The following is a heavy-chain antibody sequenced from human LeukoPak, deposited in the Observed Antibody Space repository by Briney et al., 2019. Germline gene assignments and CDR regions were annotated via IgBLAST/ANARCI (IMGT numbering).Heavy chain of an antibody. CDR2: ISGNGRNT. J-gene: IGHJ4*02. Sequence: PGGPLRLSCAASGFTFSSFALHWVRQAPGKGLEYVSAISGNGRNTYYANSVKGRFTISRDNSKNTLYLQMGSLRAEDMAVYYCAREDYGSGSYPLDYWGQGTLVTVSS. V-gene: IGHV3-64*01. CDR3: AREDYGSGSYPLDY. D-gene: IGHD3-10*01. CDR1: GFTFSSFA.